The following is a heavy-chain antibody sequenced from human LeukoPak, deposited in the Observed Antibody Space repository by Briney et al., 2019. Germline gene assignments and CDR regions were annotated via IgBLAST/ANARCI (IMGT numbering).Heavy chain of an antibody. CDR3: AREVVPAALDY. CDR1: GFTVSSNY. Sequence: GGSLRLSCAASGFTVSSNYMSWVRQAPGKGLEWVSVIYSGGSTYYADSVKGRFTISRDNSKNTLYLQMNSLRAEDTAVYYCAREVVPAALDYWGQGTLVTVSS. CDR2: IYSGGST. D-gene: IGHD2-2*01. V-gene: IGHV3-66*01. J-gene: IGHJ4*02.